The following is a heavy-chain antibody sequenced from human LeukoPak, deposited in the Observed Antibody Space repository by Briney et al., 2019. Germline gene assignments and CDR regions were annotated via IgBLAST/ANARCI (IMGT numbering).Heavy chain of an antibody. Sequence: GGSLRLSCAASEFTFSSYWMSWVRQAPGKGLEWVANIKQDGSEKYYVDSVKGRFTISRDNAKNSLYLQMNSLRAEDTAVYYCARSHLGYCSSTSCSAVYNYWGQGTLVTVSS. CDR1: EFTFSSYW. CDR2: IKQDGSEK. V-gene: IGHV3-7*01. J-gene: IGHJ4*02. D-gene: IGHD2-2*01. CDR3: ARSHLGYCSSTSCSAVYNY.